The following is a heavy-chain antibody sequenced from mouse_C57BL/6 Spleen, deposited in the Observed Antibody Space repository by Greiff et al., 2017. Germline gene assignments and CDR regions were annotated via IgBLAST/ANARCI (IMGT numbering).Heavy chain of an antibody. D-gene: IGHD1-1*01. CDR3: TRCYGSSAWFAY. J-gene: IGHJ3*01. V-gene: IGHV1-15*01. CDR2: IDPETGGT. Sequence: VQLQQSGAELVRPGASVTLSCKASGYTFTDYEMHWVKQTPVHGLEWIGAIDPETGGTAYNQKFKGKAILTADKSSSTAYMELRSLTSEDSAVYYCTRCYGSSAWFAYWGQGTLVTVSA. CDR1: GYTFTDYE.